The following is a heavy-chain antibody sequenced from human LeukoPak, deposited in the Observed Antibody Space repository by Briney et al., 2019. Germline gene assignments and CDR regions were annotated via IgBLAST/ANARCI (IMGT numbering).Heavy chain of an antibody. J-gene: IGHJ4*02. Sequence: GGSLRLSCAASGFTFSSYGMHWVRQAPGKGLEWVAFIRYDGSKKFYADSVKGRFTISRDNAKNTLYLQMNSLRAEDTAVYHCARGYGSSHHNWGQGTLVTVSS. D-gene: IGHD5-18*01. CDR1: GFTFSSYG. CDR3: ARGYGSSHHN. CDR2: IRYDGSKK. V-gene: IGHV3-30*02.